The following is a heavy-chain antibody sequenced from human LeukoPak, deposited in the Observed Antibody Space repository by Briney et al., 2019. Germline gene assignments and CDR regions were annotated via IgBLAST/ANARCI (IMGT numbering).Heavy chain of an antibody. CDR2: ISGSGGST. CDR1: GFTFSDYY. D-gene: IGHD2-15*01. J-gene: IGHJ4*02. CDR3: AKGHIVVVVAATHQNDY. V-gene: IGHV3-23*01. Sequence: GGSLRLSCAASGFTFSDYYMSWIRQAPGKGLEWVSAISGSGGSTYYADSVKGRFTISRDNSKNTLYLQMNSLRAEDTAVYYCAKGHIVVVVAATHQNDYWGQGTLVTVSS.